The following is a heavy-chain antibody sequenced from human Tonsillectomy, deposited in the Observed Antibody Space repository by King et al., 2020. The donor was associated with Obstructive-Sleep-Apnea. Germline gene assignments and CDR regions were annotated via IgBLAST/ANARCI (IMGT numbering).Heavy chain of an antibody. Sequence: FQLVQSGAEVKKPGESLKISCKGSGYSFTSYWIGWVRQMPGKGLEWMGIIYPGDSDTRYSPSFQGQVTISADKSISTAYLQWSSLKASDTAMYYCATEIAAAGTGDAFDIWGQGTMVTVSS. CDR3: ATEIAAAGTGDAFDI. V-gene: IGHV5-51*01. CDR1: GYSFTSYW. J-gene: IGHJ3*02. D-gene: IGHD6-13*01. CDR2: IYPGDSDT.